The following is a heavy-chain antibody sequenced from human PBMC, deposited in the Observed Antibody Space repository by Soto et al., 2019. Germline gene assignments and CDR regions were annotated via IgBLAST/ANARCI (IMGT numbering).Heavy chain of an antibody. CDR1: GGSISSYY. Sequence: SETLSLTCTVSGGSISSYYWSWIRQPPGKGLEWIGYIYYSGSTNYNPSLKSRVTISVDTSKNQFSLKLSSVTAADTAVYYCARDGLGGYDILTGYYGLAYYYGMDVWGQGTTITVSS. CDR2: IYYSGST. V-gene: IGHV4-59*01. D-gene: IGHD3-9*01. J-gene: IGHJ6*02. CDR3: ARDGLGGYDILTGYYGLAYYYGMDV.